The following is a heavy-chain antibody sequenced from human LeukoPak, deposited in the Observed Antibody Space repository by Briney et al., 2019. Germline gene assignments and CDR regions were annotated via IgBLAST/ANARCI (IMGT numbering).Heavy chain of an antibody. CDR1: GFTFSSYE. J-gene: IGHJ1*01. D-gene: IGHD3-22*01. CDR2: SSNSGSTI. CDR3: AGDTYYYDSSRYYGRRGEYFQH. V-gene: IGHV3-48*03. Sequence: GGSLRLTCAASGFTFSSYEMNWVRQAPGKGLEWVSYSSNSGSTIYYADSVKGRFTISRDNAKNSLYLQMNSLRAEDTAVYYCAGDTYYYDSSRYYGRRGEYFQHWGQGTLVTVSS.